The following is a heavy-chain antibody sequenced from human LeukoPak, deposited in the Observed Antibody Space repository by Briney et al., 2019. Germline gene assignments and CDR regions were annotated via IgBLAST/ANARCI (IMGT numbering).Heavy chain of an antibody. J-gene: IGHJ5*02. Sequence: SETLSLTCNVSGGSIRGYYWSWIRQPPGKGLEWIGYIYSSGSTNYNPSLKSRVTMSVDTSKNQFSLKLSSVTAADTAVYYCASSPARQGWFDPWGQGTLVTVSS. CDR3: ASSPARQGWFDP. V-gene: IGHV4-59*12. CDR2: IYSSGST. CDR1: GGSIRGYY.